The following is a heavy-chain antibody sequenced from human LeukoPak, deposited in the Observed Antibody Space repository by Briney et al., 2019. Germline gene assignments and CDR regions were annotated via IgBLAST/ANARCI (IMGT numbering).Heavy chain of an antibody. CDR2: LSSSSGSL. Sequence: GRSLRLSCAASGFTFDDYVVHWVRHAPGKGLEWVSGLSSSSGSLGYADYVKGRFTIDRDNAKLSLYMQRNSLRAEDTDLYYCAKDKSSSGYFFNAFDIWGQGTMVTVSS. V-gene: IGHV3-9*01. CDR1: GFTFDDYV. J-gene: IGHJ3*02. CDR3: AKDKSSSGYFFNAFDI. D-gene: IGHD3-22*01.